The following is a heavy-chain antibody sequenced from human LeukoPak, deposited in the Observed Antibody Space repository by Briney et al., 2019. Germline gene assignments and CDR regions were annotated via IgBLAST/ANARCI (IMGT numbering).Heavy chain of an antibody. V-gene: IGHV3-20*04. D-gene: IGHD5-18*01. CDR3: AKDPRGYSYGYTFDN. CDR1: GFTFDDYG. J-gene: IGHJ4*02. Sequence: PGGSLRLSCAASGFTFDDYGMSWVRQASGKGLEWVSGIHWNGGSTGYADSVKGRFTISRDNSKSTLYLQMNSLRAEDTAVYYCAKDPRGYSYGYTFDNWGQGTLVTVSS. CDR2: IHWNGGST.